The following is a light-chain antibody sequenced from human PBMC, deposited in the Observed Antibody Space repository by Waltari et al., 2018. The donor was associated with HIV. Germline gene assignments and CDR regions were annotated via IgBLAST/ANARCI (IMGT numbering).Light chain of an antibody. V-gene: IGKV3-11*01. J-gene: IGKJ5*01. CDR3: QQRSNWPIT. Sequence: EIVLTQSPATLSLSPGERATLSCRASQSVSSYLAWYQQKPGQAPSLLIYGSSSRATGIPARFSGSGSGTDFTLTISSLEPGDFAVYYCQQRSNWPITFGQGTRLEIK. CDR1: QSVSSY. CDR2: GSS.